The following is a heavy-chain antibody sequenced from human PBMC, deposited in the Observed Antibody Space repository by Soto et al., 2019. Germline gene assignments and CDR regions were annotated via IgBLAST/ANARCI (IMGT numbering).Heavy chain of an antibody. CDR2: MNPNSGNT. Sequence: QVQLVQSGAEVKKPGASVKVSCKASGYTFTSYDINWVRQATGQGLEWMGWMNPNSGNTGFAQKFQGRVTLTRNTSISTAYMQLSSLRSENPAVYYCARERSSGWLDYWGQGTLVTVSS. V-gene: IGHV1-8*01. J-gene: IGHJ4*02. CDR1: GYTFTSYD. CDR3: ARERSSGWLDY. D-gene: IGHD6-19*01.